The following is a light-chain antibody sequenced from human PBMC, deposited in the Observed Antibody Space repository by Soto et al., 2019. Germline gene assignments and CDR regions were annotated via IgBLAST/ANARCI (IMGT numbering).Light chain of an antibody. V-gene: IGKV3-20*01. CDR3: QQYGTSPWT. J-gene: IGKJ1*01. CDR2: GAS. Sequence: EIVLTQSPGTLSLSPGESATLSCRASQSVSSNYLTWYQQKPGQAPRSLIYGASSRATGIPDRFSGSGSGTDFTLTISRLEPEDFAVYYCQQYGTSPWTFGQGTKVEMK. CDR1: QSVSSNY.